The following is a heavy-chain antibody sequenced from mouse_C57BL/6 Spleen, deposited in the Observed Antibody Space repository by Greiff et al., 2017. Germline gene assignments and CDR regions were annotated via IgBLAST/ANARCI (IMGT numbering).Heavy chain of an antibody. Sequence: EVKLMESGGGLVQPGGSLKLSCAASGFTFSDYYMYWVRQTPEKRLEWVAYISNGGGSTYYPDTVKGRFTISRDNAKNTLYLQMSRLKSEDTAMYYCARHGWYDSYAMDYWGQGTSVTVSS. CDR1: GFTFSDYY. J-gene: IGHJ4*01. D-gene: IGHD2-1*01. CDR3: ARHGWYDSYAMDY. V-gene: IGHV5-12*01. CDR2: ISNGGGST.